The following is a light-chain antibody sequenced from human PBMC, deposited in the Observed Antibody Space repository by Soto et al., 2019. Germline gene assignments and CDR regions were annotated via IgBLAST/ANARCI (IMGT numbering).Light chain of an antibody. CDR2: DVS. V-gene: IGLV2-14*01. Sequence: QSALTQPASVSGSPGQSITISCTGTSSDVGAYDYVSWYQQHPGKVPKLMIYDVSNRPSGVSNRFSGSKSDNTASLTISGLQAEDEADYYCSSYTTSINVIFGGGTKLTVL. J-gene: IGLJ2*01. CDR1: SSDVGAYDY. CDR3: SSYTTSINVI.